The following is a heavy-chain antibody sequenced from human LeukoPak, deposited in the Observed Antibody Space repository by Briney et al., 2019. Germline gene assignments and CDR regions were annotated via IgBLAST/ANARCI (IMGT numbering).Heavy chain of an antibody. CDR1: GGSFSGYY. Sequence: SETLSLTCTVYGGSFSGYYWSWIRQPPGKGLEWIGEINHSRSTNYNPSLKSRVTISVDTSKNQFSLKLSSVTAADTAVYYCARAPYYDFWSGYRGVFDPWGQGTLVTVSS. CDR2: INHSRST. V-gene: IGHV4-34*01. CDR3: ARAPYYDFWSGYRGVFDP. J-gene: IGHJ5*02. D-gene: IGHD3-3*01.